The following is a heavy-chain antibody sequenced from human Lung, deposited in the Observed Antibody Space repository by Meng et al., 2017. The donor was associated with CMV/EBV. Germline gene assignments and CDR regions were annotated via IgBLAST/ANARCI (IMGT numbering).Heavy chain of an antibody. J-gene: IGHJ6*04. CDR1: GFSVNSNF. Sequence: SCAASGFSVNSNFMNWVRQVPGKGLEWVSVIYTGGITYYADSVKGRFTISRDNSKNTVHLQMNNLRPGDTAVYYCARDLRPSSGGRDVGVNGTTVTVSS. CDR3: ARDLRPSSGGRDV. V-gene: IGHV3-53*01. D-gene: IGHD1-26*01. CDR2: IYTGGIT.